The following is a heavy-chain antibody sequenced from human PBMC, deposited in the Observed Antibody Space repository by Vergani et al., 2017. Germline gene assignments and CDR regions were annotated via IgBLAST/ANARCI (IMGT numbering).Heavy chain of an antibody. V-gene: IGHV4-39*01. Sequence: QLHLQESGPGLVKPSETLSLTCTVSGGSISSNFYYWGWIRQSPGKGLEWIGSISSSGSSYSNPSLQSRVTMSVDTSTNQVTLRLSSVTAADTALYYCAKPGGTSAIMDGYTMWGQGTMVTVSS. CDR2: ISSSGSS. D-gene: IGHD5/OR15-5a*01. J-gene: IGHJ3*02. CDR3: AKPGGTSAIMDGYTM. CDR1: GGSISSNFYY.